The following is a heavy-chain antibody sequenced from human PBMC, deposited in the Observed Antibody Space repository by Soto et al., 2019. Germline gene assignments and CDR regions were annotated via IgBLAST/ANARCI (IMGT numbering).Heavy chain of an antibody. V-gene: IGHV5-51*01. CDR1: GYSFSTYW. J-gene: IGHJ5*02. CDR2: IYPGDSDT. Sequence: PGESLKISCKASGYSFSTYWIAWVRQMPGKGLEWMGIIYPGDSDTRYSPSFQGQVTISADKSISTAYLQWSSLKTSDTAMYYCVRCPPSYCTSGRFDPWGQGTLVTVSS. CDR3: VRCPPSYCTSGRFDP. D-gene: IGHD2-8*01.